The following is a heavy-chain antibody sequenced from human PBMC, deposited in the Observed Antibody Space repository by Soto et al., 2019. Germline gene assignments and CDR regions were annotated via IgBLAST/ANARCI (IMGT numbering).Heavy chain of an antibody. J-gene: IGHJ4*02. D-gene: IGHD2-8*01. CDR1: GFTFRSFA. CDR3: ARDFGDCTNGVCSSDFDF. V-gene: IGHV3-30-3*01. Sequence: PGGSLRLSCPVSGFTFRSFAMHWVRQAPCKGLEWVALISYDGLNKYYAESVKGRFTISRDNPKNTLSLQMNSLRAEDTAVYYCARDFGDCTNGVCSSDFDFWGRGTLVTVSS. CDR2: ISYDGLNK.